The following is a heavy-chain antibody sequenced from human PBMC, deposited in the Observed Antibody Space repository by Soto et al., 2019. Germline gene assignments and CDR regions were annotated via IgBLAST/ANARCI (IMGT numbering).Heavy chain of an antibody. CDR2: IYYN. CDR3: ARQRTTVVTQAYFDH. D-gene: IGHD2-21*02. J-gene: IGHJ4*02. CDR1: GESISSSSYY. Sequence: NPSETLSLTCIVSGESISSSSYYWGWIRQPPGKGLEWIGSIYYNPSFKSRVTISIDTSKNQFSLKLSSVTATDTAVYYCARQRTTVVTQAYFDHWGQGALVTVSS. V-gene: IGHV4-39*01.